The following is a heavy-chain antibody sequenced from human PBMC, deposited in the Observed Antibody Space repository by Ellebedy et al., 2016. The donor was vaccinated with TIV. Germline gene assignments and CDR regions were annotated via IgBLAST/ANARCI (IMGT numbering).Heavy chain of an antibody. Sequence: ASVKVSCKASGYTFTSFGILWVRQAPGQGLECMGWISAYNGDTNYAPKLQGRVTMTTDTSTNTAFMELRSLRSDDTAVYYCARKGPFGYDTSGFSDYWGQGTLVTVSS. CDR1: GYTFTSFG. CDR2: ISAYNGDT. J-gene: IGHJ4*02. V-gene: IGHV1-18*01. CDR3: ARKGPFGYDTSGFSDY. D-gene: IGHD3-22*01.